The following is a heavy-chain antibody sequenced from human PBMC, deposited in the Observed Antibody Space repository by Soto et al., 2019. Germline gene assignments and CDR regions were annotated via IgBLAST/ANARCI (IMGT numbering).Heavy chain of an antibody. J-gene: IGHJ6*02. V-gene: IGHV3-21*01. CDR3: ARGSLDTYYYDSSGYYAYYYGMDV. D-gene: IGHD3-22*01. CDR1: GFTFSSYS. CDR2: ISSSSSYI. Sequence: GGSLRLSCAASGFTFSSYSMNWVRQAPGKGLEWVSSISSSSSYIYYADSVKGRFTISRDNAKNSLYLQRNSLRAEDTAVYYCARGSLDTYYYDSSGYYAYYYGMDVWGQGTTVTVSS.